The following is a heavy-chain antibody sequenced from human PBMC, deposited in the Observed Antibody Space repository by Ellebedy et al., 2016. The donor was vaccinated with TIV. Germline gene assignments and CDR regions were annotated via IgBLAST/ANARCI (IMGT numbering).Heavy chain of an antibody. Sequence: GSLRLXXTVSGGSISSSSYYWGWIRQPPGKGLEWIGSIYYSGSTYYNPSLKSRVTISVDTSKNQFSLKLSSVTAADTAVYYCARTNTIFGVVITYPSAFDIWGQGTMVTVSS. V-gene: IGHV4-39*07. D-gene: IGHD3-3*01. CDR1: GGSISSSSYY. J-gene: IGHJ3*02. CDR3: ARTNTIFGVVITYPSAFDI. CDR2: IYYSGST.